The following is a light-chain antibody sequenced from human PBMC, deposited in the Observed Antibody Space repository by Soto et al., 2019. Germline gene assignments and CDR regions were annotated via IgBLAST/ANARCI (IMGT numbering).Light chain of an antibody. J-gene: IGKJ2*01. CDR2: WAS. Sequence: DIVMTQSPDSLAVSLGERATINCKSSQSVLYNYDNKNYLAWYQQKPGQPPRLLIYWASTRESGVPDRFSGSGSGTDFTLTIISLQAEDVAVYYCQQYYSTPSYTFGQGTKLEIK. CDR3: QQYYSTPSYT. CDR1: QSVLYNYDNKNY. V-gene: IGKV4-1*01.